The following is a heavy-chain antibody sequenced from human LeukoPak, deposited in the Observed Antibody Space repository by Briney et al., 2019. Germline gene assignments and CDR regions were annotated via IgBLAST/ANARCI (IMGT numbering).Heavy chain of an antibody. D-gene: IGHD1-14*01. CDR3: ARSPDLGYYMDV. V-gene: IGHV1-46*01. CDR2: INPSGGST. J-gene: IGHJ6*03. CDR1: GYNLTDYY. Sequence: ASVKVSCKASGYNLTDYYLHWVRQAPGQGLEWMGIINPSGGSTSYAQKFQGRVTMTRDMSTSTVYMELSGLRSEDTAVYYCARSPDLGYYMDVWGKGTTVTVSS.